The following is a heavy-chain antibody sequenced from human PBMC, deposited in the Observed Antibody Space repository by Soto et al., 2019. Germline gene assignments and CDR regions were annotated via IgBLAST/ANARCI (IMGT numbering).Heavy chain of an antibody. CDR1: GFTFSSYS. CDR3: ARDQYYYGSGAYGMDV. J-gene: IGHJ6*02. CDR2: ISSSSSTI. D-gene: IGHD3-10*01. Sequence: GGSLRLSCAASGFTFSSYSMNWVRQAPGKGLEWVSYISSSSSTIYYADSVKGRFTISRDNAKNSLYLQMNSLRDEDTAVYYCARDQYYYGSGAYGMDVWGQGTTVTVSS. V-gene: IGHV3-48*02.